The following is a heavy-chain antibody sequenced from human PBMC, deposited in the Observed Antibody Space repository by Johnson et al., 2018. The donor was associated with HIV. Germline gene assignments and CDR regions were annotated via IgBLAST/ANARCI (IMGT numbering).Heavy chain of an antibody. V-gene: IGHV3-30-3*01. J-gene: IGHJ3*02. CDR2: VSYDGTNK. CDR3: ANVYYDILTGYYYDAFDI. CDR1: GFTFSRYS. D-gene: IGHD3-9*01. Sequence: VQLVESGGGVVQPGRSLRLSCAASGFTFSRYSMHWVRQAPGKGLEWMALVSYDGTNKYHADSVKGRFTISRDNSKSTVYLQMNSLRAEDTAVYYCANVYYDILTGYYYDAFDIWGQGTMVTVSS.